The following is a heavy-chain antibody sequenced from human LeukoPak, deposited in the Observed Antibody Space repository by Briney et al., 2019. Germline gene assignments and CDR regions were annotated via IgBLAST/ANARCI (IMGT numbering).Heavy chain of an antibody. CDR1: GGTFSSYA. CDR2: IIPIFGTA. Sequence: ASVKVSCKASGGTFSSYAISWVRQAPGQGLELMGGIIPIFGTANYAQKFQGRVTITTDESTSTAYMELSSLRSEDTAVYYCAIGEVGAPDYYYYMDVWGKGTTVTVSS. D-gene: IGHD1-26*01. J-gene: IGHJ6*03. V-gene: IGHV1-69*05. CDR3: AIGEVGAPDYYYYMDV.